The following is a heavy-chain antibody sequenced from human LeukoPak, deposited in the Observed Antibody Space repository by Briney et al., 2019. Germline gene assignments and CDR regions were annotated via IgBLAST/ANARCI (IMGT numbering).Heavy chain of an antibody. CDR2: PSYSGTT. D-gene: IGHD6-13*01. CDR1: GGSISSHY. J-gene: IGHJ5*02. Sequence: SETLSLTCTVSGGSISSHYWSWIRKPPGKGLEWIGYPSYSGTTNYSPSLKSRVIISGDTSNNQLSLKLGSVTAADTAIYYCAREVSADGWNWFDPWGQGTLVIVSS. CDR3: AREVSADGWNWFDP. V-gene: IGHV4-59*11.